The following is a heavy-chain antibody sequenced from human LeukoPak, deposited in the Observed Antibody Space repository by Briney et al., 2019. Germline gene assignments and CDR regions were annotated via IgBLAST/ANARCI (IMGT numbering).Heavy chain of an antibody. V-gene: IGHV3-48*03. D-gene: IGHD4-17*01. CDR3: ARINGDYSRFDY. CDR2: ISGSGSTI. CDR1: GFTFSSYE. J-gene: IGHJ4*02. Sequence: PGGSLRLXCAASGFTFSSYEMNWVRQAPGKGLDWVSYISGSGSTIYYADSVKGRFTISRDNVKNSLYLQMNSLRAEDTAVYYCARINGDYSRFDYWGQGTLVTVSS.